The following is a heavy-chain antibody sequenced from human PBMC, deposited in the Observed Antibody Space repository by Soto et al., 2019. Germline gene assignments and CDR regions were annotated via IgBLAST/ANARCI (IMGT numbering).Heavy chain of an antibody. CDR3: ERSRNGGVADSFDY. V-gene: IGHV3-30-3*01. J-gene: IGHJ4*02. Sequence: QVQLVASGGGVVQQGRSLTLSCEASGFTFRRHAIHWVRQAPGKGLEWVAVISRDGSNEYYEDSVKGRFTISRDNSKNTLFLQLNSLRLEDTAVYYCERSRNGGVADSFDYLGQGTLVTV. CDR1: GFTFRRHA. D-gene: IGHD3-10*01. CDR2: ISRDGSNE.